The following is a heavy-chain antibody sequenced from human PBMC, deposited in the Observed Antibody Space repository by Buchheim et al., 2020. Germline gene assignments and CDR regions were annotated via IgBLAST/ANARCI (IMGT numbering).Heavy chain of an antibody. CDR3: ARDYPSAAGTGDY. Sequence: QVQLVESGGGVVQPGRSLRLSCAACGFTFSNYAIHWVRQAPGKGLEWVAVIWYDGSNKYYADSVKGRFTISRDNSKNTLYLQMNSLRAEDTAVYYCARDYPSAAGTGDYWGQGTL. J-gene: IGHJ4*02. V-gene: IGHV3-33*08. D-gene: IGHD6-13*01. CDR1: GFTFSNYA. CDR2: IWYDGSNK.